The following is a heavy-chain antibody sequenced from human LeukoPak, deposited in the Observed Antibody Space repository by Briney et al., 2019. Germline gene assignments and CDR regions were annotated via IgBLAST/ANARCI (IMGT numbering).Heavy chain of an antibody. CDR2: IRYDGSNK. V-gene: IGHV3-30*02. Sequence: GSLRLSCAASGFTFSSYGMHWVRQAPGKGLEWVAFIRYDGSNKYYADSVKGRFTISRDNSKNTLYLQMNSLRAEDTAVYYCAMSLIAAAGNVRLDYWGQGTLVTVSS. CDR1: GFTFSSYG. D-gene: IGHD6-13*01. CDR3: AMSLIAAAGNVRLDY. J-gene: IGHJ4*02.